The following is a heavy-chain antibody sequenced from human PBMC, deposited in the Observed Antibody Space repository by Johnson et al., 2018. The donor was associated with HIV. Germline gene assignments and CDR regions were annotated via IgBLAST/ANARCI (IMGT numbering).Heavy chain of an antibody. CDR2: INSGGST. CDR1: GFTFSSYW. Sequence: QVQLVESGGGVVQPGGSLRLSCAASGFTFSSYWMHWVRQAPGKGLAWVSRINSGGSTYYVASVKGRITISRDNPNNTLSLQMNSLRTEDSGVFYCAKAYCPGCDGFDFWGRGTMVTVSS. CDR3: AKAYCPGCDGFDF. V-gene: IGHV3-NL1*01. D-gene: IGHD2-21*01. J-gene: IGHJ3*01.